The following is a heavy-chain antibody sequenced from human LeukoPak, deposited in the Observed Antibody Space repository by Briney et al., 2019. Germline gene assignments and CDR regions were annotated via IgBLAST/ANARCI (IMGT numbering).Heavy chain of an antibody. CDR2: INTDGSST. D-gene: IGHD6-19*01. J-gene: IGHJ4*02. CDR3: AKVPSYSSGWYYFDY. CDR1: GFIFSSYW. V-gene: IGHV3-74*01. Sequence: GSLRLSYAASGFIFSSYWMHWVRHAPGKGLAWVSRINTDGSSTSYADSVKGRFTISRDNAKNSLYLQMNSLRAEDTALYYCAKVPSYSSGWYYFDYWGQGTLVTVSS.